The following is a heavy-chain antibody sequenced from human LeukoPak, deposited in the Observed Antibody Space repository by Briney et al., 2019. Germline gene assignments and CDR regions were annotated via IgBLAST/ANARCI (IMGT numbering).Heavy chain of an antibody. D-gene: IGHD6-19*01. J-gene: IGHJ4*02. CDR1: GGSISSSSYY. V-gene: IGHV4-39*01. Sequence: SETLSLTCTVSGGSISSSSYYWGWLRQPPGKGLEWIGRIYYSGSTYYNPSLKSRVTISVDTSKNQFSLKLSSVTAADTAVYYCARTRGSSGWSPFDYWGQGTLVTVSS. CDR2: IYYSGST. CDR3: ARTRGSSGWSPFDY.